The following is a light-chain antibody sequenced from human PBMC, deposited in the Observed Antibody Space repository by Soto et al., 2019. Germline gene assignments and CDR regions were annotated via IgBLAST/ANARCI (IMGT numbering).Light chain of an antibody. V-gene: IGKV1-5*03. J-gene: IGKJ4*01. CDR1: QSFSSW. CDR3: QQYNSYPLT. Sequence: DIQMTQSPSTLSASVGDRVTITCRASQSFSSWLAWYQQKPGKAPKLLIYKASNLESGVPSTFSGSGSGTEFTLTISSLQPDDFATYYCQQYNSYPLTFGGGTKVEIK. CDR2: KAS.